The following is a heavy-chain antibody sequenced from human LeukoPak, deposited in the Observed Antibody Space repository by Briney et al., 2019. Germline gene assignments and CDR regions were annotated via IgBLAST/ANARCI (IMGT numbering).Heavy chain of an antibody. V-gene: IGHV1-18*01. J-gene: IGHJ4*02. Sequence: ASLKVSCTASGYTFTSYGISGVRQTPGQRLGWIGWISAYNGNTNYAQKLQGRVTMTTDTSTSTAYIELRSLRSDDTAVYYCARPRGFYYYGSGSYPFDYWGQGTLVTVSS. CDR3: ARPRGFYYYGSGSYPFDY. CDR2: ISAYNGNT. D-gene: IGHD3-10*01. CDR1: GYTFTSYG.